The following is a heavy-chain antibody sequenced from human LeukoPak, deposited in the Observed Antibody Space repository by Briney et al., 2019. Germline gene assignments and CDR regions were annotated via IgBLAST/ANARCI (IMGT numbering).Heavy chain of an antibody. CDR3: AKPIEQLIPPDASDI. V-gene: IGHV3-23*01. D-gene: IGHD6-19*01. Sequence: GGSLRLSCAASGFTFSSYVMSWVRQAPGKGLEWVSAISGSGGSTYYADSAKGRFTISRDNSKNTLYLQMNSLRAEDTAVYYCAKPIEQLIPPDASDIWGQGTMVTVSS. CDR1: GFTFSSYV. CDR2: ISGSGGST. J-gene: IGHJ3*02.